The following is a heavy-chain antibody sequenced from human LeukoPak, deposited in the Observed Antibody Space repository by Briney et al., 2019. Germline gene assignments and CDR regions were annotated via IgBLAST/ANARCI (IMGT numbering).Heavy chain of an antibody. J-gene: IGHJ2*01. D-gene: IGHD3-10*01. Sequence: SGGSLRLSCAASGFTFSGFEMNWVRQAPGKGLEWVSYISSSGSTRYYADSVEGRFTVSRDNAKNSLYLQMNSLRAEDTAVYYCAKVPSMVRGDILNWYFNLWGRGTLVTVSS. CDR2: ISSSGSTR. V-gene: IGHV3-48*03. CDR3: AKVPSMVRGDILNWYFNL. CDR1: GFTFSGFE.